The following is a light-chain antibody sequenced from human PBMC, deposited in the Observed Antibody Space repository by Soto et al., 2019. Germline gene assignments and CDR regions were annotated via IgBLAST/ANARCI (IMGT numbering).Light chain of an antibody. CDR1: QDINIY. Sequence: DIQMTQSPSSLSASVGDRVTITCQASQDINIYLNWYQQKPGKAPKLLIYDASNLETGVPSRFSVNESGSEFTFSIGLLRAEEIATSVCQQYLNRLPLGGGTRVRIK. CDR2: DAS. CDR3: QQYLNRLP. V-gene: IGKV1-33*01. J-gene: IGKJ4*02.